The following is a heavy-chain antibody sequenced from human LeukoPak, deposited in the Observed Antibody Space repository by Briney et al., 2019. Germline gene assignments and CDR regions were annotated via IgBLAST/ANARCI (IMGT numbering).Heavy chain of an antibody. Sequence: GGSLRLSCAASGFTFSSYSMNWVRQAPGKGLEWVSSISSSSSYIYYADSVKGRFTISRDNAKNSLYLQMNSLRAEDTAVHYCARVLMVYDDAFDYWGQGTLVTVSS. V-gene: IGHV3-21*01. CDR2: ISSSSSYI. CDR3: ARVLMVYDDAFDY. J-gene: IGHJ4*02. D-gene: IGHD2-8*01. CDR1: GFTFSSYS.